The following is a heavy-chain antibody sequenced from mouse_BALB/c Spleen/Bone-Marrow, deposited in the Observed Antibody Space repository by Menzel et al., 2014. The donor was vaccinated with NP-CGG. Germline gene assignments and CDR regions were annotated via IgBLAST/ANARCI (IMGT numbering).Heavy chain of an antibody. Sequence: EVQLQQSGPGLVKPSQSLSLTCSVTGYSITSVYYWNWIRQFPGNKLEWMGYISYDGSNNYNPSLKNRISITRDTSKNQFFLKLNSVTTEDTATYYCARGDSSGYDYAMDYWGQGTSVTVSS. CDR3: ARGDSSGYDYAMDY. CDR2: ISYDGSN. J-gene: IGHJ4*01. V-gene: IGHV3-6*02. CDR1: GYSITSVYY. D-gene: IGHD3-2*01.